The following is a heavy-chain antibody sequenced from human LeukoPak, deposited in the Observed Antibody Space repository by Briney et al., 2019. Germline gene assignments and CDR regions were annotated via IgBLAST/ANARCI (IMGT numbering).Heavy chain of an antibody. CDR1: GFTFSSYA. Sequence: PGGSLRLSCAASGFTFSSYAMSWVRQAPGKWLEWVSSISGSGGSTYYADSVKGRFTISRDNSKNTLYLQMNSLRAEDTAVYYCAKDHNYDYVSGSYRYGIIWGQGTLVTVSS. D-gene: IGHD3-16*02. CDR2: ISGSGGST. CDR3: AKDHNYDYVSGSYRYGII. V-gene: IGHV3-23*01. J-gene: IGHJ4*02.